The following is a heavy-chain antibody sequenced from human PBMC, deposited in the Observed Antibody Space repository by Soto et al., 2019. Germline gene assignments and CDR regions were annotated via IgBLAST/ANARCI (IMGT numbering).Heavy chain of an antibody. CDR3: ARGRFWSGGSCFSVRFDP. Sequence: QVQLVQSGAEVKKPGASVKVSCKASGYTFTSYYMHWVRQAPGQGLEWMGIINPSGGSTSYAQKFQGRVTMTRDTSTSTVYMELSSLRSEATAVYYCARGRFWSGGSCFSVRFDPWGQGTLVTVSS. CDR2: INPSGGST. J-gene: IGHJ5*02. V-gene: IGHV1-46*01. CDR1: GYTFTSYY. D-gene: IGHD2-15*01.